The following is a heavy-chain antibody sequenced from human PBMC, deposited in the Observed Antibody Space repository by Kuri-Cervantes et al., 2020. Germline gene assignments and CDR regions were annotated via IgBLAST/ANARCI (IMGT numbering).Heavy chain of an antibody. D-gene: IGHD2-21*01. J-gene: IGHJ3*02. CDR2: IYYSGST. CDR3: ARAWGLDAFDI. CDR1: GGSFSGYY. Sequence: SETLSLTCAVYGGSFSGYYWSWIRQPPGKGLEWIGYIYYSGSTYYNPSLKSRVTISVDTSKNQFSLKLSSVTAADTAVYYCARAWGLDAFDIWGQGTMVTVSS. V-gene: IGHV4-30-4*01.